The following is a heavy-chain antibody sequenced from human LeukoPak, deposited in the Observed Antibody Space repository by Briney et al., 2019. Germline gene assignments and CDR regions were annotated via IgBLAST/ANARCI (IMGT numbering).Heavy chain of an antibody. D-gene: IGHD3-22*01. V-gene: IGHV4-38-2*02. Sequence: PSETLSLTCTVSGYSISSGYYWGWIRQPPGKGLEWIGYIYYSGSTNYNPSLKSRVTISLDTSKNEFSLKVTSVTAADTAVYYCARAVYDSSGYDTFDIWGQGTMVTVSS. CDR3: ARAVYDSSGYDTFDI. J-gene: IGHJ3*02. CDR2: IYYSGST. CDR1: GYSISSGYY.